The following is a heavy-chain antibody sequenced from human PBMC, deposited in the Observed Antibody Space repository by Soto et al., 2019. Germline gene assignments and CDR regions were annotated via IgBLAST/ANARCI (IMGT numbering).Heavy chain of an antibody. Sequence: QITLKESGTTLVKPTQTLTLTCTFSGFSLSTNEVGVGWIRQPPGKALEWLALIYWDDEKRYNPSLDTRLAITKDTAKNQVVLTMTVMYPVDTATYFCAHRAEDYGDDFNYFDYWGQGTLVTVSS. CDR1: GFSLSTNEVG. CDR3: AHRAEDYGDDFNYFDY. CDR2: IYWDDEK. J-gene: IGHJ4*02. D-gene: IGHD4-17*01. V-gene: IGHV2-5*02.